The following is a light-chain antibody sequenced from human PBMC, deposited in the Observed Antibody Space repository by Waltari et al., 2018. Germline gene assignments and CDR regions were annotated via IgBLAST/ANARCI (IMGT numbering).Light chain of an antibody. V-gene: IGKV4-1*01. CDR3: QQYYSTPYT. CDR2: WAF. Sequence: DIVVTQSPHSLAVSLGERATINCRSSQSVLYSSNNKNYLAWYQQKSGQPPKLPIFWAFTRESGVTDRFSGSGSGTDFTLTISRLQAEDVAVYYCQQYYSTPYTFGQGTKLEIK. CDR1: QSVLYSSNNKNY. J-gene: IGKJ2*01.